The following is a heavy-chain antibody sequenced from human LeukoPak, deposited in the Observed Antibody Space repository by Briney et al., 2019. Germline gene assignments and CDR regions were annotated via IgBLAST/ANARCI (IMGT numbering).Heavy chain of an antibody. V-gene: IGHV4-34*01. CDR1: GGSFSGYY. CDR2: IKHRGRT. CDR3: ARTTEGYCRGRSCYSYYYYMDV. D-gene: IGHD2-15*01. J-gene: IGHJ6*03. Sequence: SETLSLTCAVYGGSFSGYYWSWIRQSPWKGLEWIGEIKHRGRTNYNPSLKSRVTISVDTSKNQFSLKLSSVTAADTAVYYCARTTEGYCRGRSCYSYYYYMDVWGKGTTVTVSS.